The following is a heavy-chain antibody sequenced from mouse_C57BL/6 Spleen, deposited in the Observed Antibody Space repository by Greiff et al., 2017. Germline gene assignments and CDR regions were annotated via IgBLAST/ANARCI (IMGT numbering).Heavy chain of an antibody. D-gene: IGHD4-1*01. V-gene: IGHV1-59*01. J-gene: IGHJ2*01. CDR1: GYTFTSYW. Sequence: VQLKQPGAELVRPGPSVTLSCKASGYTFTSYWMHWVKQTPGQGLEWLGVIDPSDSYTNYNQKFKGNATLTVDTSSSTAYMQLSSLTSEDSAVYYCARSLGRGYFDYWGQGTTLTVSS. CDR2: IDPSDSYT. CDR3: ARSLGRGYFDY.